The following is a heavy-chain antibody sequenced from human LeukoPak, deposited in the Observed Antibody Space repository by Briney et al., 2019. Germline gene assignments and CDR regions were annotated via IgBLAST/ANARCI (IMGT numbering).Heavy chain of an antibody. D-gene: IGHD2-21*01. V-gene: IGHV3-9*01. Sequence: PGGSLRLSCVASGFTFDDHAMHWVRQAPGKGLEWVSSISWYSGNIGYADSVKGRFSISRDNAKNTLYLEMNSLRTDDTALYFRARDVWRRAFYYAMDVWGLGTTVAVSS. CDR3: ARDVWRRAFYYAMDV. J-gene: IGHJ6*02. CDR2: ISWYSGNI. CDR1: GFTFDDHA.